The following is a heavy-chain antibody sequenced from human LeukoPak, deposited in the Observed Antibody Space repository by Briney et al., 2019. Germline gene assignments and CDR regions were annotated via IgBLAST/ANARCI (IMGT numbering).Heavy chain of an antibody. CDR2: ISSSSSYI. CDR1: GFTFSSYS. J-gene: IGHJ4*02. Sequence: GGSLRLSCAASGFTFSSYSMNWVRQAPGKGLEWVSSISSSSSYIYYADSVKGRFTISRDNAKNSLYLQMNSLRVEDTAVYYCARDLSGYNPRGLFDYWGQGTLVTVSS. V-gene: IGHV3-21*01. D-gene: IGHD5-24*01. CDR3: ARDLSGYNPRGLFDY.